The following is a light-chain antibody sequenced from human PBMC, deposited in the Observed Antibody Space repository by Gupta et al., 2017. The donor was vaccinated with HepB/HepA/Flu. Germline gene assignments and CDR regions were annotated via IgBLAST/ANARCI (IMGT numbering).Light chain of an antibody. V-gene: IGKV2-28*01. CDR3: MQALQTQFT. Sequence: DIVMTQSPLSLPVTPGEPASISCRSSQSLLHSNGYNYLDWYLQKPGQSPQLLIYLGSNRASGVPDRFSGSGSGTDFTLKISRVEAEDVGVYYCMQALQTQFTFGPGTKVDI. J-gene: IGKJ3*01. CDR2: LGS. CDR1: QSLLHSNGYNY.